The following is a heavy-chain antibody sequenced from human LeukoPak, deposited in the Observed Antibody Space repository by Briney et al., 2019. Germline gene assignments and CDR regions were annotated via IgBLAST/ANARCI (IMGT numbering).Heavy chain of an antibody. Sequence: PGGSLRLSCAASGFTFSSYWMHWVRQAPGKGLEWIGEINHSGSTNYNPSLKSRVTISVDTSKNQFSLKLSSVTAADTAVYYCARSGSPNWGPSRFFDYWGQGTLVTVSS. CDR1: GFTFSSYW. D-gene: IGHD7-27*01. V-gene: IGHV4-34*01. J-gene: IGHJ4*02. CDR2: INHSGST. CDR3: ARSGSPNWGPSRFFDY.